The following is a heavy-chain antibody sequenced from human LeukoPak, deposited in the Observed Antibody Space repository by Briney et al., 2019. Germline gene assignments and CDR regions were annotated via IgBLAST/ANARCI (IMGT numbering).Heavy chain of an antibody. CDR2: MSNDGRSR. CDR3: ARNRGIVGVTSIGY. D-gene: IGHD2-21*02. V-gene: IGHV3-30*04. CDR1: GFTFNIYA. Sequence: GVSLTLSCAACGFTFNIYAMLWLPQAPGKGLEWVAFMSNDGRSRYYTDALMGRFTISRDHSKNTLYLQMMSMRAEDTAVEYCARNRGIVGVTSIGYWGQGTLVTVSS. J-gene: IGHJ4*02.